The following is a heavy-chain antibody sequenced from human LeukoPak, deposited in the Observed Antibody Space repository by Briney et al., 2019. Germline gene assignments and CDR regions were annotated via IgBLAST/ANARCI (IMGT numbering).Heavy chain of an antibody. D-gene: IGHD2-15*01. CDR3: ARVGCSGGSCYWSDY. V-gene: IGHV4-34*01. CDR2: INHSGST. Sequence: PSETLSLTCAVYGGSFSGYYWSWIRQPPGKGLEWIGEINHSGSTNYNPSLKSRVTISVDTSKNQFSLKLSSVTAADTAVYYCARVGCSGGSCYWSDYWGQGTLVTVS. CDR1: GGSFSGYY. J-gene: IGHJ4*02.